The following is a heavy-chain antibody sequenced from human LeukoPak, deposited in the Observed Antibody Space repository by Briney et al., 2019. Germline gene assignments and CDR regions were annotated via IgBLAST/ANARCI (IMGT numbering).Heavy chain of an antibody. J-gene: IGHJ6*02. V-gene: IGHV5-10-1*01. D-gene: IGHD4-17*01. CDR3: ARHGLRRSYYYGMDV. Sequence: GESLKISCKGSGYSFTSYWISWVRQMPGKGLEWMGRIDPSDSYTNYSPSFQGHVTISADKSISTAYLQWSSLKASDTAMYYCARHGLRRSYYYGMDVWGQGTTVTVSS. CDR2: IDPSDSYT. CDR1: GYSFTSYW.